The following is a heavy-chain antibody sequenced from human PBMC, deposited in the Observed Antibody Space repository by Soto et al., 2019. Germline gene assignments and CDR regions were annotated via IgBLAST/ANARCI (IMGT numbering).Heavy chain of an antibody. V-gene: IGHV3-23*01. CDR2: ISGSGGST. CDR1: GFTFSSYA. J-gene: IGHJ5*02. D-gene: IGHD6-25*01. CDR3: AKAYRNIAAPVGWFDP. Sequence: GGSLRLSCAASGFTFSSYAMSWVRQAPGKGLEWVSAISGSGGSTYYADSVKGRFTISRDNSKNTLYLQMNSLRAEDTAVYYCAKAYRNIAAPVGWFDPWGQGTRVTVSS.